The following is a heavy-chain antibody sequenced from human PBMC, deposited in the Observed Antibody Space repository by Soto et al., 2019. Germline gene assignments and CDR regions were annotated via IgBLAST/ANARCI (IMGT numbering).Heavy chain of an antibody. CDR2: IWYDGSNK. J-gene: IGHJ4*02. D-gene: IGHD1-26*01. Sequence: PGGSLRLSCAASGFTFSSYGMHWVRQAPGKGLEWVAVIWYDGSNKYYADSVKGRFTISRDNSKNTLYLQMNSLRAEDTAVYYCARGSVGATHPFDYWGQGTLVTSPQ. V-gene: IGHV3-33*01. CDR3: ARGSVGATHPFDY. CDR1: GFTFSSYG.